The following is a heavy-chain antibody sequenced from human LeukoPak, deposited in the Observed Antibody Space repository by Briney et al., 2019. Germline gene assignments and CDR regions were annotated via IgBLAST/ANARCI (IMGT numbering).Heavy chain of an antibody. CDR2: ISSSGSTI. J-gene: IGHJ4*02. V-gene: IGHV3-48*03. CDR1: GFTFSSYE. D-gene: IGHD4-17*01. Sequence: GGSLRLSCAASGFTFSSYEVNWVRQAPGKGLEWVSYISSSGSTIYYADSVKGRFTISRDNAKNSLYLQMNSLRAEDTAVYYCARETLDYGVQLDYWGQGTLVTVSS. CDR3: ARETLDYGVQLDY.